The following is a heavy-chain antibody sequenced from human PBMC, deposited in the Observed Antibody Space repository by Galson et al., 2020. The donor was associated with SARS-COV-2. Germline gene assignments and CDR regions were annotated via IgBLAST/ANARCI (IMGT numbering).Heavy chain of an antibody. V-gene: IGHV4-4*02. CDR3: ARLSGINAGYNWFDP. CDR2: IFHSGGT. D-gene: IGHD3-9*01. J-gene: IGHJ5*02. CDR1: GGSISSPNTW. Sequence: SETLSLTYAVSGGSISSPNTWWSWVRQPPGKGLEWIGEIFHSGGTNYNPSLRSRVTISVDKSNNQFSLKLSSVTAADTAIYYCARLSGINAGYNWFDPWGQGTLVTVSS.